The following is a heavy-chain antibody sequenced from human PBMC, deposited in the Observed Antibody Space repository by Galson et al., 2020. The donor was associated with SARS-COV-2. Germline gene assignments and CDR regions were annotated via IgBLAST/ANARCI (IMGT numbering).Heavy chain of an antibody. Sequence: QAGGSLRLSCLAPGFPFSNYWMTWLRHAPGKGLGWVANIVPDGSQTFYVDSVRGRFTISRDNARNSLYLQMDSLRVDDTAVYYCVRPGAPTWSSPRYYDDSWGQGTLVTVSS. CDR2: IVPDGSQT. V-gene: IGHV3-7*03. J-gene: IGHJ5*01. CDR1: GFPFSNYW. D-gene: IGHD3-22*01. CDR3: VRPGAPTWSSPRYYDDS.